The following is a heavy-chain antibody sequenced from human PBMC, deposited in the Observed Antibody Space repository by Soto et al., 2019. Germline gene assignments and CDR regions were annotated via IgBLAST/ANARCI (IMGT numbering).Heavy chain of an antibody. CDR3: ARELRFLEWLADY. CDR1: GYTFTSYA. J-gene: IGHJ4*02. Sequence: ASVKVSCKASGYTFTSYAMHWVRQAPGQRLEWMGWINAGNGNTKYSQKFQGRVTITRDTSASTAYMELSSLRSEDTAVYYCARELRFLEWLADYWGQGTLVTVSS. CDR2: INAGNGNT. D-gene: IGHD3-3*01. V-gene: IGHV1-3*01.